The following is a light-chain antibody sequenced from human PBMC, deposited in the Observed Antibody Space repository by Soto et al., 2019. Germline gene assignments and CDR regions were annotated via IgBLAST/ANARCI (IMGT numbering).Light chain of an antibody. CDR1: QSVTNS. J-gene: IGKJ4*01. CDR2: DAS. Sequence: EIVLTQSPATLSLSLGERATLSCRASQSVTNSLAWYQQKPGRTPRLLIYDASNRATGVPDRFSGSGSGTDFTLTINNLEPDDFAVYYCQQYGDWPPLTFGGGTKVEIK. CDR3: QQYGDWPPLT. V-gene: IGKV3-11*01.